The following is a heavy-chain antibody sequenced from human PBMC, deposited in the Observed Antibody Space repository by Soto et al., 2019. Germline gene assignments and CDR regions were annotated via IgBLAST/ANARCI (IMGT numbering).Heavy chain of an antibody. CDR2: IKTDGSST. J-gene: IGHJ4*02. CDR3: AKREGNTYGLFH. V-gene: IGHV3-74*01. D-gene: IGHD5-18*01. CDR1: GFSFSNYW. Sequence: EVQLVESGEGLVQPGGSLRLSCAASGFSFSNYWIHWVRQAPGKGLVWVSRIKTDGSSTDYAASVKGRFTISRDNAKNTLYLQMNSLTAEDTAVYYCAKREGNTYGLFHWGQGTLVTVSS.